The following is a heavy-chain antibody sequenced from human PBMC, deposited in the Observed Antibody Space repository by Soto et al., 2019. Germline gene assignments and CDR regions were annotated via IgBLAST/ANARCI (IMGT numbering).Heavy chain of an antibody. V-gene: IGHV4-4*07. D-gene: IGHD2-15*01. CDR2: INTDGLS. Sequence: SETLSLTYSVSGVSITSYYWSWIRQSAGGGLEWMGRINTDGLSTYSPSFKSRLTMSLDTSKNQVSLRLISVTAADTAVYFCARVPVAVAATEDYYGLDVWGQGTTVTVSS. CDR1: GVSITSYY. CDR3: ARVPVAVAATEDYYGLDV. J-gene: IGHJ6*02.